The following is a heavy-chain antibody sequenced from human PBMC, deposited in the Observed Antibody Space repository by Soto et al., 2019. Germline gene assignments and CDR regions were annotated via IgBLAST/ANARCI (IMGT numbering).Heavy chain of an antibody. V-gene: IGHV3-48*01. CDR2: ISSSSSTI. J-gene: IGHJ4*02. Sequence: EVQLVESGGGLVQPGGSLRLSCAASEFTFSSYSMNWVRQAPGKGLEWVSYISSSSSTIYYADSVKGRFTISRDNAKNSLYLQMNSLRAEDTAVYYCARVGITMVRGGYDYWGQGTLVTVSS. CDR3: ARVGITMVRGGYDY. D-gene: IGHD3-10*01. CDR1: EFTFSSYS.